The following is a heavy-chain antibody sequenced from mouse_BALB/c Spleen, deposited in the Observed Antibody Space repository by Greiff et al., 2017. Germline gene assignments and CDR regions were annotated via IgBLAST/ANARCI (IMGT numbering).Heavy chain of an antibody. CDR1: GYSITSGYY. Sequence: VQLKQSGPGLVKPSQSLSLTCSVTGYSITSGYYWNWIRQFPGNKLEWMGYISYDGSNNYNPSLKNRISITRDTSKNQFFLKLNSVTTEDTATYYCAREGNYGYFDYWGQGTTLTVSS. J-gene: IGHJ2*01. V-gene: IGHV3-6*02. CDR2: ISYDGSN. D-gene: IGHD2-1*01. CDR3: AREGNYGYFDY.